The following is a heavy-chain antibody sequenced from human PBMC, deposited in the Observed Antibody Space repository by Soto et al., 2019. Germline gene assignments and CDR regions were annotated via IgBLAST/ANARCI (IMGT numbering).Heavy chain of an antibody. CDR2: INAGNGNT. CDR3: ASDSGYYALDY. D-gene: IGHD3-22*01. J-gene: IGHJ4*02. CDR1: GNTFTSYA. Sequence: ASVKVSCKASGNTFTSYAMHWVRQAPGQRLEWMGWINAGNGNTKYSQKFRGRVTITRDTSASTAYMELNSLRSEDTAVYYCASDSGYYALDYWGQGAPVPVSS. V-gene: IGHV1-3*01.